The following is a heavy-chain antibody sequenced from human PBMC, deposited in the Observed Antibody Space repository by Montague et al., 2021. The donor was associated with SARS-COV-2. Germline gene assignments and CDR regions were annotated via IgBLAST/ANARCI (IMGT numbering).Heavy chain of an antibody. CDR1: GGSISSSSYY. CDR3: ARQPTLPRADY. V-gene: IGHV4-39*01. Sequence: SETLSLTCTVSGGSISSSSYYWGWIRQPPGKGLEWIGSIYYSGSTYYNPSLKSRVTISVDTSKNQFSLKLSSVTAAVTAVYYCARQPTLPRADYWGQGILVTVSS. CDR2: IYYSGST. J-gene: IGHJ4*02.